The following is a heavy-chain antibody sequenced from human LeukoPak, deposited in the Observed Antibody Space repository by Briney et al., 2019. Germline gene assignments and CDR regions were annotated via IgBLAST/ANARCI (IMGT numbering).Heavy chain of an antibody. D-gene: IGHD2-15*01. CDR3: ARVISTEIGYCSGGSCSRGYYIDY. Sequence: GGSLRLSCAASGFTFDDYGMRWVRQAPGKGLEWVSGINWNGGSTGYADSVKGRFTISRDNAKNSLYLQMNSLRAEDTALYYCARVISTEIGYCSGGSCSRGYYIDYWGQGTLVTVSS. CDR1: GFTFDDYG. V-gene: IGHV3-20*04. CDR2: INWNGGST. J-gene: IGHJ4*02.